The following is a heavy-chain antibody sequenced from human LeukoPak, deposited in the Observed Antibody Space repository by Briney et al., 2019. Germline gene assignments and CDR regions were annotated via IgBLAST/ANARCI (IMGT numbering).Heavy chain of an antibody. CDR1: GFTFSSYY. CDR2: ITTSSSYI. V-gene: IGHV3-21*01. D-gene: IGHD5-18*01. Sequence: GGSLRLSCAASGFTFSSYYMNWVRQAPGKGLERVSSITTSSSYIYYADSVKGRFTISRDNAKNSLYLQMNSLRAEDTAVYYCARDLGGYSYGSHFDYWGQGTLVTVSS. J-gene: IGHJ4*02. CDR3: ARDLGGYSYGSHFDY.